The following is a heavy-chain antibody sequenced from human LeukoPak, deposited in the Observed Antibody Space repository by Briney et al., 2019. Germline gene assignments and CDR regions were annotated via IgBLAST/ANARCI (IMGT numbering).Heavy chain of an antibody. D-gene: IGHD3-22*01. J-gene: IGHJ4*02. Sequence: PGGSLRLSCAASGFTFSSYAMSWVRQPPGKGLEWVSATSSSGGSTYYADSVKGRFTISRDNSTNTLYLQMNSLRAEDRAVYYCAKASAMIVVVSKHFDYWGQGTRVSVS. CDR3: AKASAMIVVVSKHFDY. CDR2: TSSSGGST. CDR1: GFTFSSYA. V-gene: IGHV3-23*01.